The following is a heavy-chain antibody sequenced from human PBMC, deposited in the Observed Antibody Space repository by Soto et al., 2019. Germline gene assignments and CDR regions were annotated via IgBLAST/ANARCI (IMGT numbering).Heavy chain of an antibody. J-gene: IGHJ3*02. Sequence: GGSLRLSCAASGFTFSSYAMNWVRQAPGKGLEWVSAISGSGGSTYYADSVKGRFTISRDSSKNTLYLQMNSLRAEDTAVYYCAKGNTWSPALVLDIWGRGTMVTVSS. CDR2: ISGSGGST. D-gene: IGHD1-1*01. CDR1: GFTFSSYA. V-gene: IGHV3-23*01. CDR3: AKGNTWSPALVLDI.